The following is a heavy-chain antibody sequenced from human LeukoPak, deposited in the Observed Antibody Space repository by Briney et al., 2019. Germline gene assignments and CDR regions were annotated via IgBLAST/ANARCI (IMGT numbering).Heavy chain of an antibody. V-gene: IGHV3-33*06. CDR1: GFTFSSYG. CDR3: AKVPVAGITAAGTEDS. CDR2: IWYDGTNK. J-gene: IGHJ4*02. D-gene: IGHD6-13*01. Sequence: PGGSLRLSCAASGFTFSSYGMHWVRQAPGKGLEWVAVIWYDGTNKYYADSAKGRFTISRDNSKNTVYLQMNSLRAEDTAVYYCAKVPVAGITAAGTEDSGGQGTLVIVSS.